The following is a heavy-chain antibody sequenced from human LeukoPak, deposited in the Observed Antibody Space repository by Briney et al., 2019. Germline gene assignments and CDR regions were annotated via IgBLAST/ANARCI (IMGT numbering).Heavy chain of an antibody. CDR3: ARGYDSSGYYYDNWFDP. D-gene: IGHD3-22*01. Sequence: SQTLSLTCTVSGGSISSGSYYWSWIRQPAGKGLEWIGRIYTSGSTNYNPSLKSRVTISVDTSKNQFSLKLSSVTAADTAVYYCARGYDSSGYYYDNWFDPWGQGTLVTVS. CDR2: IYTSGST. J-gene: IGHJ5*02. CDR1: GGSISSGSYY. V-gene: IGHV4-61*02.